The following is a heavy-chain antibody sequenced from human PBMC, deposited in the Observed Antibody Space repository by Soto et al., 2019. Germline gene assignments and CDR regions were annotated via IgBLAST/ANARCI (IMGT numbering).Heavy chain of an antibody. CDR3: ARTLTGDGFYFDY. Sequence: SETLSLTCTVSGYAISSGYYWGWIRQPPGKGLEWIGSIYHSGSTYYNQSLKSRVTISVDTPKNQFSLKLSFVTAADAAVYYCARTLTGDGFYFDYWGQGTLVTVSS. CDR1: GYAISSGYY. D-gene: IGHD7-27*01. V-gene: IGHV4-38-2*02. J-gene: IGHJ4*02. CDR2: IYHSGST.